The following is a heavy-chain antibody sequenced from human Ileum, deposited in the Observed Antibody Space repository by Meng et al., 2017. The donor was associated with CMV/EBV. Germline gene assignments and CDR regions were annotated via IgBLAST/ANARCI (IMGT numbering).Heavy chain of an antibody. Sequence: SVTVSCKASGYTFPNYGITWVRQAPGQGLQWMGRISSYNNNRIYAQNLQARVTMTLDTSANTAYLELRSLRSDDTALYYCARSTGYDLLTDYQVWGDYWGQGTLVTVSS. V-gene: IGHV1-18*01. CDR2: ISSYNNNR. CDR1: GYTFPNYG. J-gene: IGHJ4*02. D-gene: IGHD3/OR15-3a*01. CDR3: ARSTGYDLLTDYQVWGDY.